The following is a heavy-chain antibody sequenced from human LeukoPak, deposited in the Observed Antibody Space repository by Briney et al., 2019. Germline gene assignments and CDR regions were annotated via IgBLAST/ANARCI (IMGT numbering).Heavy chain of an antibody. CDR3: ARHKAPSGITSYYYYYMDV. Sequence: PSETLSLTCTVSGGSISSSSYYWGWIRQPPGKGLEWIGSIYYSGSTYYNPSLKSRVTISVDTSKNQFSLKLSSVTAADTAVYYCARHKAPSGITSYYYYYMDVWGKGTTVTISS. CDR1: GGSISSSSYY. J-gene: IGHJ6*03. V-gene: IGHV4-39*01. CDR2: IYYSGST. D-gene: IGHD1-26*01.